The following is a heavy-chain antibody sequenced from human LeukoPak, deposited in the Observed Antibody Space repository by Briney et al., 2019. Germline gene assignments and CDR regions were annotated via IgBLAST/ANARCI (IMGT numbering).Heavy chain of an antibody. CDR1: GFTFSSYT. CDR2: ISSSSSDI. J-gene: IGHJ4*02. V-gene: IGHV3-21*01. CDR3: ARGRD. Sequence: GGSLGLSCAASGFTFSSYTMNWVRQAPGKGLEWVSSISSSSSDIFYADSVKGRFTISRDNAKNSLYLQMNSLRVEDTAVYYCARGRDWGQGTLVTVSS.